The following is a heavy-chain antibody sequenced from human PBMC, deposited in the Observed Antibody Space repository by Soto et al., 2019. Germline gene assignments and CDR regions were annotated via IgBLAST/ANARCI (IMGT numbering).Heavy chain of an antibody. Sequence: SETLSLTCTVSGGSISRHIYYWGWVRQPPGTGLEWLGGVLYTGFTHRYPPLKSRVTMFVDTSKNQFSLMLSSVTAAYTPVYYCARQTDLYSNTYFGHWVQGILVTVSS. J-gene: IGHJ4*02. CDR3: ARQTDLYSNTYFGH. CDR2: VLYTGFT. D-gene: IGHD6-13*01. V-gene: IGHV4-39*01. CDR1: GGSISRHIYY.